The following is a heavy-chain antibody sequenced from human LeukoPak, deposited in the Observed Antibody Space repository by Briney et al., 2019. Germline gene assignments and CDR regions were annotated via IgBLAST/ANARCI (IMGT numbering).Heavy chain of an antibody. CDR2: ISGSGGST. CDR3: AKATKNWGSGNYFDY. D-gene: IGHD7-27*01. CDR1: GFTFSSYA. J-gene: IGHJ4*02. Sequence: GGSLRLSCAASGFTFSSYAMSWVRQAPGKGLEWVSAISGSGGSTYYADSVKGQFTIARDNSKNTLYMQMNSLRAEDSSVYYCAKATKNWGSGNYFDYWGQGTLVAVSS. V-gene: IGHV3-23*01.